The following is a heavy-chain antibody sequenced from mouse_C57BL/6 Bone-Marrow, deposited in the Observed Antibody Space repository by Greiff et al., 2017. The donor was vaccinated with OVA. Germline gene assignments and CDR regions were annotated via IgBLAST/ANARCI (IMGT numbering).Heavy chain of an antibody. CDR3: ARSAFLWLRRDWYFDV. D-gene: IGHD2-2*01. CDR2: ILPGSGST. J-gene: IGHJ1*03. V-gene: IGHV1-9*01. Sequence: VQLQQSGAELMKPGASVKLSCKATGYTFTGYWIEWVKQRPGHGLEWIGEILPGSGSTNYNEKFKGKATFTADTSSNTAYMQLSSLTTEDSAIYYCARSAFLWLRRDWYFDVWGTGTTVTVSS. CDR1: GYTFTGYW.